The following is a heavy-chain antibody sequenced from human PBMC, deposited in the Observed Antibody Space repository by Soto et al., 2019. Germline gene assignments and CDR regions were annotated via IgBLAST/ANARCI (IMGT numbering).Heavy chain of an antibody. CDR1: GGTFSSYA. V-gene: IGHV1-69*13. Sequence: SVKVSCKASGGTFSSYAISWVRPAPGQGLEWMGGIIPIFGTANYAQKFQGRVTITADESTSTAYMELSSLRSEDTAVYYCARDRGWELPREVRDYYGMDVWGQGTTDTVSS. D-gene: IGHD1-26*01. CDR2: IIPIFGTA. CDR3: ARDRGWELPREVRDYYGMDV. J-gene: IGHJ6*02.